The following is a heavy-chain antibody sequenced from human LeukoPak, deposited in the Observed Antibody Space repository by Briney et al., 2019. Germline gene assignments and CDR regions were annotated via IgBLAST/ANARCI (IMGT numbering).Heavy chain of an antibody. V-gene: IGHV1-24*01. Sequence: ASVKVSCKVSGYTLTELSMHWVRQAPGKGLEWMGGFDPEDGETIYAQKFQGRVTITEDTSTDTSYMELSSLRSDHTAVYYCATDRIAVAGTLPFDYWGQGTLATVSS. D-gene: IGHD6-19*01. CDR3: ATDRIAVAGTLPFDY. J-gene: IGHJ4*02. CDR2: FDPEDGET. CDR1: GYTLTELS.